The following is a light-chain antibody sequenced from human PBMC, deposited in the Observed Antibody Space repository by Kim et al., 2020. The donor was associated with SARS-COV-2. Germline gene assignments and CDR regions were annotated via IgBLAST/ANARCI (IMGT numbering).Light chain of an antibody. CDR1: SSDFHDYKH. CDR2: DVS. J-gene: IGLJ2*01. CDR3: TSYTGSTTFV. V-gene: IGLV2-8*01. Sequence: GQSVTISCTGTSSDFHDYKHVSWYQHHPGKAPKLIIYDVSDRPSGVPDRFSASKSGNTASLTISGLQAEDEADYFCTSYTGSTTFVFGGGTQLTVL.